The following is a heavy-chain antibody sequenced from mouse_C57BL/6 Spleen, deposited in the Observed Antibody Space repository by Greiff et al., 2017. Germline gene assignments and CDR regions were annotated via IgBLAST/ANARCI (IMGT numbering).Heavy chain of an antibody. CDR1: GYTFTDYY. V-gene: IGHV1-75*01. CDR3: ARGGIYDGYPYYYAMDY. D-gene: IGHD2-3*01. J-gene: IGHJ4*01. CDR2: IFPGSGST. Sequence: VQLQQSGPELVKPGASVKISCKASGYTFTDYYINWVKQRPGQGLEWIGWIFPGSGSTYYNEKFKGKATLTVDKSSSTAYMLLSSLTSEDSAVYFCARGGIYDGYPYYYAMDYWGQGTSVTVSS.